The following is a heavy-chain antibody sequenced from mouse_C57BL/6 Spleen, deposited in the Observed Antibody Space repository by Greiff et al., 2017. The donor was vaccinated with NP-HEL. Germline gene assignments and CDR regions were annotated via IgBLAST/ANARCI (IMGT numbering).Heavy chain of an antibody. D-gene: IGHD3-2*02. V-gene: IGHV1-69*01. CDR2: IDPSDSYT. CDR3: ARHSSGYSPFAY. CDR1: GYTFTSYW. Sequence: QVHVKQPGAELVMPGASVKLSCKASGYTFTSYWMHWVKQRPGQGLEWIGEIDPSDSYTNYNQKFKGKSTLTVDKSSSTAYMQLSSLTSEDSAVYYCARHSSGYSPFAYWGQGTLVTVSA. J-gene: IGHJ3*01.